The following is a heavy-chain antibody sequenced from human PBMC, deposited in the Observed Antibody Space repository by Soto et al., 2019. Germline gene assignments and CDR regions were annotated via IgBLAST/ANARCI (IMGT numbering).Heavy chain of an antibody. CDR3: ASEMATIPFDY. V-gene: IGHV3-21*01. CDR1: GFTFSSYS. J-gene: IGHJ4*02. D-gene: IGHD5-12*01. CDR2: ISSSSSYI. Sequence: EGSLRLSCAASGFTFSSYSMNWVRQAPGKGLEWVSSISSSSSYIYYADSVKGRFTISRDNAKNSLYLQMNSLRAEDTAVYYCASEMATIPFDYWGQMSLVTFSS.